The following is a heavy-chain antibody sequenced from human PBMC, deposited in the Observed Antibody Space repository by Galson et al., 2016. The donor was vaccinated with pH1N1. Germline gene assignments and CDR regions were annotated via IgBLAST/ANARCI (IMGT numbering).Heavy chain of an antibody. Sequence: SLRLSCAASGFTFSSYSMNWVRQAPGKGLEWVSFISSGSSYIYYADSVKGRFTISRDNAKNSLYLQMNSLGAEDTAVYYCTRDGGNSEWGYYMDVWGKGTTVTVSS. D-gene: IGHD4-23*01. CDR3: TRDGGNSEWGYYMDV. V-gene: IGHV3-21*01. CDR1: GFTFSSYS. CDR2: ISSGSSYI. J-gene: IGHJ6*03.